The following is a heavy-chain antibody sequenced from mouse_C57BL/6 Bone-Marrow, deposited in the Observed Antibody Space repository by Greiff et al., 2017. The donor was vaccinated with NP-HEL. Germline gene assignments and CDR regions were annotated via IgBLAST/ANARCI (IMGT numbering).Heavy chain of an antibody. CDR3: AGYGSSPYYFDY. V-gene: IGHV1-50*01. D-gene: IGHD1-1*01. Sequence: QVQLQQPGAELVKPGASVKLSCKASGYTFTSYWMQWVKQRPGQGLEWIGEIDPSDSYTNYNQTFKGKATLTVDTSSRTAYMQRSSLTSEDSAVYYCAGYGSSPYYFDYWGQGTTLTVSS. CDR1: GYTFTSYW. J-gene: IGHJ2*01. CDR2: IDPSDSYT.